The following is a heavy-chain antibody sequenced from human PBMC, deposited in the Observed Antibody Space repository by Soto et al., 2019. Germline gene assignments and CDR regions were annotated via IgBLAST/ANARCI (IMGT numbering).Heavy chain of an antibody. V-gene: IGHV1-2*02. J-gene: IGHJ5*02. CDR2: IDPKSGDT. CDR1: EYSFTGHY. Sequence: ASVKVSCKASEYSFTGHYLHWVRQAPGQGLEWMGWIDPKSGDTKYAPKFQDRVTMTRDTSLSTAYMDLSSLRYDDTAVYYCARDYDKSGYDYFDPWGQGTLVTVSS. D-gene: IGHD3-22*01. CDR3: ARDYDKSGYDYFDP.